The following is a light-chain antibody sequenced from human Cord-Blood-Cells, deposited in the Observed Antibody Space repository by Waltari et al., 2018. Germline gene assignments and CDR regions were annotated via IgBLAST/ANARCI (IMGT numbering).Light chain of an antibody. CDR1: KLGDKY. CDR2: QDS. CDR3: QAWDSSTAV. V-gene: IGLV3-1*01. J-gene: IGLJ3*02. Sequence: SYELTQPPSVSVSPGQTASITCSGDKLGDKYACWYQQKPGQSPGLVIYQDSKRPSGIPERLSGSNSGNTANLTISGTQAMDEADYYCQAWDSSTAVFGGGTKLTGL.